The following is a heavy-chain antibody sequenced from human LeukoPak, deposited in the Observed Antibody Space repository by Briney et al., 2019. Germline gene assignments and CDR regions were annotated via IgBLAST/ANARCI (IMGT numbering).Heavy chain of an antibody. CDR2: MNPNSGNT. CDR3: ARGGPKRGYSYGYGPTTFDY. D-gene: IGHD5-18*01. J-gene: IGHJ4*02. CDR1: GYTFTSYD. Sequence: AASVKVSCKASGYTFTSYDINWVRQATGQGLEWMGWMNPNSGNTGYAQKFQGRVTMTRNTSISTAYMELSSLRSEDTAVYYCARGGPKRGYSYGYGPTTFDYWGQGTLVTVSS. V-gene: IGHV1-8*01.